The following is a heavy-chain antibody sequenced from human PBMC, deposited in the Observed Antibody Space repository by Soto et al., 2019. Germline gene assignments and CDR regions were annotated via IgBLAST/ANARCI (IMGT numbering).Heavy chain of an antibody. Sequence: SETLSLTCAVSGGSISSSHWWSWVRQPPGKGLEWIGYIYYSGGTYYNPSLKSRVTMSRDTSKNQFFLNLDSVTAADTAVYYCAREVGEVDYSSSSDAFDIWGQGTMVTVSS. D-gene: IGHD6-6*01. V-gene: IGHV4-30-4*01. CDR1: GGSISSSHW. CDR2: IYYSGGT. J-gene: IGHJ3*02. CDR3: AREVGEVDYSSSSDAFDI.